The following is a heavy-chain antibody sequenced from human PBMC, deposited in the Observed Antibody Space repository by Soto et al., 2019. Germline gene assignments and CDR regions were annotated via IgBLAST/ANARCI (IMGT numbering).Heavy chain of an antibody. V-gene: IGHV1-46*01. CDR3: ARTLYGDNVDY. D-gene: IGHD4-17*01. CDR2: INAGGGYT. Sequence: ASVKVSCKASGYIFTNYYIHWVRQAPGQGLEWLGTINAGGGYTTYAQRFLGRVTMTRDTSTSTLSMELSSLRSEDTAVYYCARTLYGDNVDYWGQGTLVTVSS. CDR1: GYIFTNYY. J-gene: IGHJ4*02.